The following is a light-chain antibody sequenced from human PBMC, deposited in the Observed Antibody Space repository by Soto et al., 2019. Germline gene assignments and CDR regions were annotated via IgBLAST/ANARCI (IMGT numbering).Light chain of an antibody. CDR2: KAS. Sequence: DIQMTQSPSTLSASVGDRVTITCRASQSISPWLAWYQQKPGKAPKLLIYKASTLESGVPSRFSGSGSGTEFTLTISSLQPDDVATYYCQQYSSYSPVTFGQGTKVEIK. CDR1: QSISPW. J-gene: IGKJ1*01. V-gene: IGKV1-5*03. CDR3: QQYSSYSPVT.